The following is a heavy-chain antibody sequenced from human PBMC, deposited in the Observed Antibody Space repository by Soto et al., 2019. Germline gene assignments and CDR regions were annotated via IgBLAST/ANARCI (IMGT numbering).Heavy chain of an antibody. J-gene: IGHJ6*03. CDR3: ARDQGRDYSKYYYYMDV. CDR2: IYYSGST. D-gene: IGHD4-4*01. Sequence: SETLSLTCTVSGGSISSYYWSWIRQPPGKGLEWIGYIYYSGSTNYNPSLKSRVTISVDTSKNQFSLKLSSVTAADTAVYYCARDQGRDYSKYYYYMDVWGKGTTVTVSS. CDR1: GGSISSYY. V-gene: IGHV4-59*01.